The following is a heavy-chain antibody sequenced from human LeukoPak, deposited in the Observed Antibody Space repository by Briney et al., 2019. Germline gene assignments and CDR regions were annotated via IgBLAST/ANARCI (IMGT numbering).Heavy chain of an antibody. V-gene: IGHV3-23*01. D-gene: IGHD3-9*01. CDR2: ISGSGGST. Sequence: GGSLRLSCAASGFTFSSYAMSWVRQAPGKGLEWVSAISGSGGSTYYAGSVKGRFTISRDNSKNTLYLQMNSLRAEDTAVYYCAKAPILTGYLAYFDYWGQGTLVTVSS. CDR3: AKAPILTGYLAYFDY. J-gene: IGHJ4*02. CDR1: GFTFSSYA.